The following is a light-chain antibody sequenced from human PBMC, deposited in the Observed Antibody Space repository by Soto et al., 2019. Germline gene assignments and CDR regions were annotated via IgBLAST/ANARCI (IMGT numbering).Light chain of an antibody. J-gene: IGKJ1*01. Sequence: DIQMTQFPSSLSASVGDRVTITCRASQGIRNDLGWYQQKPGKAPKRLIYAASSLQSGVPSRFSGSGSGTEFTLAIRSLKPEDSATFYCLQHSTYPLTFGQGTKVEIK. V-gene: IGKV1-17*01. CDR2: AAS. CDR3: LQHSTYPLT. CDR1: QGIRND.